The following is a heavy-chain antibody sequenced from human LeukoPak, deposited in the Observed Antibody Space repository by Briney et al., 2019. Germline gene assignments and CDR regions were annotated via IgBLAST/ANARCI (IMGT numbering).Heavy chain of an antibody. J-gene: IGHJ1*01. Sequence: ASVKVSCKASGYTFTGHYMHWVRQAPEQGLEWMGWINPNSGGTNYAQKFQGRVTMTRDTSISTAYMELSRLRSDDTAVYYCAREGGDVVVPAAAALMLWGQGTLVTVSS. CDR1: GYTFTGHY. CDR3: AREGGDVVVPAAAALML. V-gene: IGHV1-2*02. D-gene: IGHD2-2*01. CDR2: INPNSGGT.